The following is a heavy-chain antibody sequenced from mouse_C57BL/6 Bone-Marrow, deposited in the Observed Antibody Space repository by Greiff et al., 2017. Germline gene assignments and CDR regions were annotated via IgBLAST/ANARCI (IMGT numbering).Heavy chain of an antibody. D-gene: IGHD1-1*01. CDR1: GYTFTSYN. CDR2: IYPGNGDT. V-gene: IGHV1-12*01. CDR3: ARFPYYYGSSYFDY. J-gene: IGHJ2*01. Sequence: QVQLKESGAELVRPGASVKMSCKASGYTFTSYNMHWVKQTPRQGLEWIGAIYPGNGDTSYNQKFKGKATLTVDKSSSTAYMQLSSLTSEDSAVYFCARFPYYYGSSYFDYWGQGTTLTVSS.